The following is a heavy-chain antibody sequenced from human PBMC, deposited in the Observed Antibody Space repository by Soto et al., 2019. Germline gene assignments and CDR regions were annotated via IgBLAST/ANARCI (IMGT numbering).Heavy chain of an antibody. CDR1: GFTFSSHD. Sequence: EVQLVESGGGLVQPGGSLRLSCAASGFTFSSHDMHWVRQAAGKGLEWVSAIGTGGDTYYQDSVKGRFSISRADFKNSVFLQMNNLGDGDTAVYYCARVDPGWYFDLWGRGTQVFVSS. CDR3: ARVDPGWYFDL. D-gene: IGHD2-2*03. J-gene: IGHJ2*01. V-gene: IGHV3-13*01. CDR2: IGTGGDT.